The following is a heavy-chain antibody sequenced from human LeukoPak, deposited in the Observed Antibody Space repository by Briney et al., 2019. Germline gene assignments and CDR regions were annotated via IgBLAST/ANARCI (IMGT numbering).Heavy chain of an antibody. J-gene: IGHJ6*02. Sequence: ASVKVSCKASGYTFTGYYLHWVRQAPGQGLEWMGWINPNSGGTNCAQNFEGRVTMTRDTSIKTAYMELSSLRSDDAAVYYCARDCGGDSGYYYRSMDVWGQGTTVTVSS. CDR3: ARDCGGDSGYYYRSMDV. V-gene: IGHV1-2*02. CDR1: GYTFTGYY. CDR2: INPNSGGT. D-gene: IGHD2-21*02.